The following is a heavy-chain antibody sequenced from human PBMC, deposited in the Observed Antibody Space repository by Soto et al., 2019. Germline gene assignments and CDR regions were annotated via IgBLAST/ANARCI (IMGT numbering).Heavy chain of an antibody. CDR2: ISYDGSNR. Sequence: QVQLVESGGGVVQPGRSLRLSCAASGLTLSNYAMHWVRQAPGKGLEWVAVISYDGSNRYYADSVKGRFTISRDNSKNSLYLQMNSLRAEDTAVYYCARVTQAVAADYWGQGTLVPVSS. CDR3: ARVTQAVAADY. J-gene: IGHJ4*02. V-gene: IGHV3-30-3*01. CDR1: GLTLSNYA. D-gene: IGHD6-19*01.